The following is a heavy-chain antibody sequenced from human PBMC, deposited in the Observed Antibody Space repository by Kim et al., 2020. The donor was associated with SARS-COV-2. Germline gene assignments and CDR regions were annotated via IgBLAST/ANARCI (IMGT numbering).Heavy chain of an antibody. CDR1: GYTFTSYG. V-gene: IGHV1-18*04. CDR3: ARDGNDSPHLLGSYYYYGMDV. Sequence: ASVKVSCKASGYTFTSYGISWVRQAPGQGLEWMGWISAYNGNTNYAQKLQGRVTMTTDTSTSTAYMELRSLRSDDTAVYYCARDGNDSPHLLGSYYYYGMDVWGQGTTVTVSS. CDR2: ISAYNGNT. D-gene: IGHD7-27*01. J-gene: IGHJ6*02.